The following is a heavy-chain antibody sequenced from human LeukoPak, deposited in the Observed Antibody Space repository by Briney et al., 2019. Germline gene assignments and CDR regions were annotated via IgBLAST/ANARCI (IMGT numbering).Heavy chain of an antibody. CDR3: ARGVVVTVPSFDN. J-gene: IGHJ4*02. Sequence: ASVKVSCKASGYTFINCGISWVRQAPGQGLEWMGWISPYNGNTYFAQKLQGRVSMTTDTSTSTANMELRSLRSDDTAVYFCARGVVVTVPSFDNWGQGALVTVSS. V-gene: IGHV1-18*01. CDR2: ISPYNGNT. CDR1: GYTFINCG. D-gene: IGHD2-21*02.